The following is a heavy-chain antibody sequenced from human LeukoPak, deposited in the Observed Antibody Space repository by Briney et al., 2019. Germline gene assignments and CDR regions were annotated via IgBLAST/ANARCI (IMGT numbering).Heavy chain of an antibody. Sequence: GGSLRLSCAASGFTFSSYAMSWVRQAPGKGLEWVSAISGSGSSTYYADSVKGRFTISRDNSKNTLCLQMNSLKAEDTAIYYCAKVMSYGGNSMIDYWGQGTLVTVSS. J-gene: IGHJ4*02. D-gene: IGHD4-23*01. CDR1: GFTFSSYA. CDR3: AKVMSYGGNSMIDY. V-gene: IGHV3-23*01. CDR2: ISGSGSST.